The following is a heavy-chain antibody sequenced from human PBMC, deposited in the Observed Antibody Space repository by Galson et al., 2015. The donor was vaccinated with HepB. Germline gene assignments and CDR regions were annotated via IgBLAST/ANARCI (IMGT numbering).Heavy chain of an antibody. J-gene: IGHJ4*02. Sequence: SLRLSCAVSGFTFGDYAMNWFRQAPGKGLEWVGFIRSKPYGGTPEYAASVKGRFTISRDDSKSIAHLQMSSLKTEDTAIYYCTRERGDYLFDYWGQGTLVAVSS. V-gene: IGHV3-49*03. CDR2: IRSKPYGGTP. D-gene: IGHD5-12*01. CDR1: GFTFGDYA. CDR3: TRERGDYLFDY.